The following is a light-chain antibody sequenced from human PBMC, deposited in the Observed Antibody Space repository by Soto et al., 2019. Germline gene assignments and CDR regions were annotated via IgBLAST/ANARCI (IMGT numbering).Light chain of an antibody. V-gene: IGKV3-20*01. CDR1: QSVSNNY. CDR3: QHYASSGT. J-gene: IGKJ1*01. Sequence: KVSPVARYLSHGHRSTLSCMASQSVSNNYLAWYQQKPGQAPRLLIYGASNRATGIPDRFSGSGSGTDFTLTISRLETEDFAVYYCQHYASSGTFGQGTKVDIK. CDR2: GAS.